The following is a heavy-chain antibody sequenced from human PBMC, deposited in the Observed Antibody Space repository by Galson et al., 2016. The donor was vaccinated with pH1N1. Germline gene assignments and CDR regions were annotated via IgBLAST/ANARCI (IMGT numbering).Heavy chain of an antibody. V-gene: IGHV1-69*13. Sequence: SVKVSCKVSEGTFTSSTITWVRHAPGQGLEWVGDIIPIFGTTTYALKFQGRVTLTADGSLHTAFMELSGLTSQGTAVYYCARTPTSVVTVYSPFDVWGQGTTVTASS. CDR1: EGTFTSST. J-gene: IGHJ6*02. CDR3: ARTPTSVVTVYSPFDV. CDR2: IIPIFGTT. D-gene: IGHD4-23*01.